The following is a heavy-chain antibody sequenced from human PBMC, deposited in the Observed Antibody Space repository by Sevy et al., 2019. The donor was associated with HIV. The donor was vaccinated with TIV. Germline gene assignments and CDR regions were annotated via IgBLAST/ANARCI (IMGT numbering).Heavy chain of an antibody. D-gene: IGHD6-19*01. Sequence: ASVKVSCKASGGTFTTSGISWVRQVRGQGLEWMGGIIPILGTTNYAQRFQYRVTITADESTKTAYMELSSLRSEDTAVYYCARGGGNGWYYFDYWGQATSVTVSS. V-gene: IGHV1-69*13. CDR3: ARGGGNGWYYFDY. CDR2: IIPILGTT. CDR1: GGTFTTSG. J-gene: IGHJ4*02.